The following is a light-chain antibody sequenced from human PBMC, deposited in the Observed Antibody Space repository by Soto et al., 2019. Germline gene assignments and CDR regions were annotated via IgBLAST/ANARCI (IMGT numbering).Light chain of an antibody. Sequence: DIVMTQSPLSLPVTPGEPASISCRSSQSLLHSNGYIYLDWYLQKPGQPPQLLIYLGSNRASGDPDRFSGRGSGSDFTLKIKRVEAEDVGVYYCMQTLQTPRTFGQGNKVAIK. CDR2: LGS. CDR1: QSLLHSNGYIY. J-gene: IGKJ1*01. V-gene: IGKV2-28*01. CDR3: MQTLQTPRT.